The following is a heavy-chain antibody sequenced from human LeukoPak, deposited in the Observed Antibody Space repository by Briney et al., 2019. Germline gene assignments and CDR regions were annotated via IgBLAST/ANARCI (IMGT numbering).Heavy chain of an antibody. CDR1: GYSISSGYY. J-gene: IGHJ4*02. D-gene: IGHD3-16*01. Sequence: ETLSLTCAVSGYSISSGYYWGWIRQPPGKGLGWIGSMYHSGSTYYNPSLKSRVTTAVDTSKNQFSLKLSSVTAADTAVYYCARQTSKGWGIHYWGQGTLVTVSS. V-gene: IGHV4-38-2*01. CDR2: MYHSGST. CDR3: ARQTSKGWGIHY.